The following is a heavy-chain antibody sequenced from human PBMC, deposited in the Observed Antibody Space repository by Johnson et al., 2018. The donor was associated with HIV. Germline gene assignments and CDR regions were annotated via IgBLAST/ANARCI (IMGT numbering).Heavy chain of an antibody. Sequence: VQLVESGGDVARPGGSLRLSCAASGFTVSSNYMRWVRQAPGKGLEWVSVIYSGGSTYYADSVKGRFTISRDNAKNSLYLQMNSLRAEDTAVYYCARSSGSYLDDAFDIWGQGTMVTVSS. CDR2: IYSGGST. J-gene: IGHJ3*02. V-gene: IGHV3-66*01. CDR1: GFTVSSNY. CDR3: ARSSGSYLDDAFDI. D-gene: IGHD1-26*01.